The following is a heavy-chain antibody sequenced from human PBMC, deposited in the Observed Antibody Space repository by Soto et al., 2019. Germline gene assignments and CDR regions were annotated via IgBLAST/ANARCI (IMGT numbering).Heavy chain of an antibody. Sequence: EVHLVESGGGLMKPGESLRLSCAASGFTFSSAWFNWVRQAPGKGLEWVGRIKSQNDGGTTDYAAPVRDRFNISKDDSINTLYLQMNSLQTEDTGVYFCTADLPAFIPQVDSWGQGTLVTVSS. J-gene: IGHJ4*02. CDR2: IKSQNDGGTT. V-gene: IGHV3-15*07. CDR1: GFTFSSAW. D-gene: IGHD3-3*02. CDR3: TADLPAFIPQVDS.